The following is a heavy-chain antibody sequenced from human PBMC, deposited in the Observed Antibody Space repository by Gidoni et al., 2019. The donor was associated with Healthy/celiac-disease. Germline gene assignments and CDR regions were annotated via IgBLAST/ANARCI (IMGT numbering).Heavy chain of an antibody. CDR2: ISYDGSNK. J-gene: IGHJ6*02. CDR3: ARDGSSGWYDYYYYGMDV. Sequence: QVQLVESGGGVVQPGRSLRLSCAASGFTFRSYAMHWVRQAPGKGLEWVAVISYDGSNKYYADSVKGRFTISRDNSKNTLYLQMNSLRAEDTAVYYCARDGSSGWYDYYYYGMDVWGQGTTVTVSS. D-gene: IGHD6-19*01. CDR1: GFTFRSYA. V-gene: IGHV3-30-3*01.